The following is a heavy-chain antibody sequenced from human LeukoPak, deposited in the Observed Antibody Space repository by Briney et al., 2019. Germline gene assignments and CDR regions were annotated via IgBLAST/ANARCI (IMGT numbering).Heavy chain of an antibody. J-gene: IGHJ6*03. D-gene: IGHD6-13*01. CDR2: IYYSGST. CDR1: GGSISSHY. CDR3: AKTIAAAGAHWYYYYYMDA. V-gene: IGHV4-59*11. Sequence: SETLSLTCTVSGGSISSHYWSWIRQPPGKGLEWIGYIYYSGSTNYNPSLKSRVTISVDTSKNQFSLKLSSVTAADTAVYYCAKTIAAAGAHWYYYYYMDAWGKGTTVTVSS.